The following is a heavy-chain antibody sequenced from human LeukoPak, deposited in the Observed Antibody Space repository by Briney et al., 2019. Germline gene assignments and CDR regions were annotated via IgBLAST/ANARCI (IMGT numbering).Heavy chain of an antibody. V-gene: IGHV1-2*02. CDR1: GYTFTGYY. CDR3: ARGTHDYGDRKRPQGPRFDY. D-gene: IGHD4-17*01. J-gene: IGHJ4*02. CDR2: INPNSGGT. Sequence: GASVKVSCKASGYTFTGYYMHWVRQAPGQGLEWMGWINPNSGGTKYAQKFQGRVTMTRDTSISTAYMELSSLTSDDTAVYYCARGTHDYGDRKRPQGPRFDYWGQGTLVTVSS.